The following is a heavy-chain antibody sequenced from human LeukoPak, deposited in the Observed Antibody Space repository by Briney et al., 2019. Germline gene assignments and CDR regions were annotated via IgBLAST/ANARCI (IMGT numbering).Heavy chain of an antibody. CDR1: GFTFNNYA. CDR2: ISAGGETT. J-gene: IGHJ4*02. V-gene: IGHV3-23*01. CDR3: ARSRSADGGTFTGGDDY. Sequence: GGSLRLSCAASGFTFNNYAMNWVRQAPGKGLECVSVISAGGETTYYAESVKGRFTISRDNFKKTVYLLMNSLRAGDTAIYYCARSRSADGGTFTGGDDYWGQGTLVTVSS. D-gene: IGHD4-23*01.